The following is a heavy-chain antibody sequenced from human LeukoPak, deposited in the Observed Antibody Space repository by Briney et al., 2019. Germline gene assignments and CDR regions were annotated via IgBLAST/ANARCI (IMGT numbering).Heavy chain of an antibody. CDR2: ISYDGSNK. Sequence: PGGSLRLSCAASGFTFSSYAMHWVRQAPGKGLEWVAVISYDGSNKYYADSVKGRFTISRDNSKNTLYLQMNSLRAEDTAVYYCAYSSSHDAFDTWGQGTMVTVSS. CDR1: GFTFSSYA. V-gene: IGHV3-30-3*01. J-gene: IGHJ3*02. D-gene: IGHD6-13*01. CDR3: AYSSSHDAFDT.